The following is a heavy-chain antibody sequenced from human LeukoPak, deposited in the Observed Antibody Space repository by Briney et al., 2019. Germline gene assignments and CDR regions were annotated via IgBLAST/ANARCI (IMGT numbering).Heavy chain of an antibody. J-gene: IGHJ3*02. Sequence: SETLSLTCSVSGGSISSYYWSWLRQPPGKGLEWIGYLYYSGSTNSNPSLKSRVTMSVDTSKNQFSLKLRSVTAADTAVYYCARGGSGISNAFDIWGQGTMVTVSS. CDR3: ARGGSGISNAFDI. CDR2: LYYSGST. D-gene: IGHD3-10*01. V-gene: IGHV4-59*01. CDR1: GGSISSYY.